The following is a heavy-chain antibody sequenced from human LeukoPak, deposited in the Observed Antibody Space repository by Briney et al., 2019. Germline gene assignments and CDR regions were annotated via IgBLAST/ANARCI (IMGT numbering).Heavy chain of an antibody. Sequence: GGSLRLSCAASGFTFSSYGMHWVRQAPGKGLEWVAVIWYDGSNKYYADSVKGRFTISRDNSKNTLYLQMNGLRAEDTAVYYCAKSPVYSSGWYLDYWGQGTLVTVSS. CDR3: AKSPVYSSGWYLDY. CDR2: IWYDGSNK. D-gene: IGHD6-19*01. CDR1: GFTFSSYG. V-gene: IGHV3-33*06. J-gene: IGHJ4*02.